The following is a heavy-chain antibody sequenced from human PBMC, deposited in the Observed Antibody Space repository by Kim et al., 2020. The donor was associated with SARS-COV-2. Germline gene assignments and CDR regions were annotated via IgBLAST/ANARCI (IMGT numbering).Heavy chain of an antibody. Sequence: SETLSLTCTVSGGSISSSSYYWGWIRQPPGKGLEWIGSIYYSGSTYYNPSLKSRVTISVDTSKNQFSLKLSFVTAADTAVYYCARHGIAAAGMLDYWGQGTLVTVSS. D-gene: IGHD6-13*01. J-gene: IGHJ4*02. V-gene: IGHV4-39*01. CDR2: IYYSGST. CDR1: GGSISSSSYY. CDR3: ARHGIAAAGMLDY.